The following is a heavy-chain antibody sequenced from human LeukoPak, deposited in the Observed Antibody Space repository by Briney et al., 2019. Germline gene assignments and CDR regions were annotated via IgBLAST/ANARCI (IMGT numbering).Heavy chain of an antibody. CDR1: GGSISSGSYY. J-gene: IGHJ6*03. CDR2: IYTSGST. CDR3: AREELDYYDSSGYLYYYYMDV. V-gene: IGHV4-61*02. Sequence: PSETLSLTCTVSGGSISSGSYYWSWIRQPAGKGLEWIGRIYTSGSTNYNPPLKSRVTISVDTSKNQFSLKLSSVTAADTAVYYCAREELDYYDSSGYLYYYYMDVWGKGTTVTISS. D-gene: IGHD3-22*01.